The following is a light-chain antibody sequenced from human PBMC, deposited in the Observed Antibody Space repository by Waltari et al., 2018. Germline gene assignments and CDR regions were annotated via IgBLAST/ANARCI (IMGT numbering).Light chain of an antibody. CDR3: QQRSNWPPYT. V-gene: IGKV3-11*01. J-gene: IGKJ2*01. Sequence: EIVLTQSPATLSLSPGDRATLSCRASQSVRSYLAWYQQKPGQTPRLLIYDASNRATGIPARFSGSVSGTDFTLTISSLEPEDFAVYYCQQRSNWPPYTFGQGTKLEIK. CDR1: QSVRSY. CDR2: DAS.